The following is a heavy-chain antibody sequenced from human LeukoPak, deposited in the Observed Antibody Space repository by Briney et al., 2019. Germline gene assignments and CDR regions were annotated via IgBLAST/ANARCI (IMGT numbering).Heavy chain of an antibody. CDR3: ASAFYYDFWSGYPYTRRYYFDY. V-gene: IGHV4-34*01. CDR1: GGSFSGYY. J-gene: IGHJ4*02. D-gene: IGHD3-3*01. Sequence: SETLSLTCAVYGGSFSGYYWSWIRQPPGKGLEWIGEINHSGSTNYNPSLKSRVTISVDTSKNQFSLKLSSVTAADTAVYYCASAFYYDFWSGYPYTRRYYFDYWGQGTLVTVSS. CDR2: INHSGST.